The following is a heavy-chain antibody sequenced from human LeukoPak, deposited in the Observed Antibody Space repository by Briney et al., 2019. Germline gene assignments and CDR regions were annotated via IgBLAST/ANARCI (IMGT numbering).Heavy chain of an antibody. CDR1: GGSISSSSYY. J-gene: IGHJ3*02. V-gene: IGHV4-39*07. CDR3: ARVLRIAAHTGGAFDI. Sequence: SETLSLTCTVSGGSISSSSYYWGWIRQPPGKGLEWIGSIYYSGSTYYNPSLKSRVTISVDTSKNQFSLKLSSVTAADTAVYYCARVLRIAAHTGGAFDIWGQGTMVTVSS. D-gene: IGHD6-13*01. CDR2: IYYSGST.